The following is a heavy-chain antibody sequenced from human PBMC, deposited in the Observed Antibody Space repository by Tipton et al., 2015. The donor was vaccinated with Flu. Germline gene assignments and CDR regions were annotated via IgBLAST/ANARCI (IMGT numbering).Heavy chain of an antibody. CDR2: IYYSGTT. CDR3: ARDLWNDRRAYYYYGVDV. J-gene: IGHJ6*02. D-gene: IGHD1-1*01. V-gene: IGHV4-39*07. Sequence: TLSLTCTVSVGSISTTIYYWGWVRQPPGKGLEWIGSIYYSGTTYYNPSLKSRVTISIDASKNQFSLDLTSLTAADTAVYYCARDLWNDRRAYYYYGVDVWGQGTTVTVPS. CDR1: VGSISTTIYY.